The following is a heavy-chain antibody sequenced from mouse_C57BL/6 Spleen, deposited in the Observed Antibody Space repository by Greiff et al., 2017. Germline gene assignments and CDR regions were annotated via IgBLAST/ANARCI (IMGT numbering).Heavy chain of an antibody. D-gene: IGHD1-1*01. CDR2: IPPNSGST. CDR3: AREGDYYGSRGYYFDY. Sequence: QVQLQQPGAELVKPGASVKLSCKASGYTFPSYWMHWVKQRPGQGLEWIGMIPPNSGSTNYNEKFKIKATLTVDKSSSTAYMQLSSLTSEDSAVYYCAREGDYYGSRGYYFDYWGQGTTLTVSS. CDR1: GYTFPSYW. J-gene: IGHJ2*01. V-gene: IGHV1-64*01.